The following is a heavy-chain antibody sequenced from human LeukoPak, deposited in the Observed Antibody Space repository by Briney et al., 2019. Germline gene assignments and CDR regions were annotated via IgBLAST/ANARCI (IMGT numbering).Heavy chain of an antibody. CDR3: ARDGYYYGSGDLNY. Sequence: GGSLRLSCAASGFTFSSYAVHWVRQAPGKGLEWVAVISYDGSNKYYADSVKGRFTISRDNSKNTLYLQMNSLRAEDTAVYYCARDGYYYGSGDLNYWGQGTLVTVSS. V-gene: IGHV3-30-3*01. D-gene: IGHD3-10*01. J-gene: IGHJ4*02. CDR1: GFTFSSYA. CDR2: ISYDGSNK.